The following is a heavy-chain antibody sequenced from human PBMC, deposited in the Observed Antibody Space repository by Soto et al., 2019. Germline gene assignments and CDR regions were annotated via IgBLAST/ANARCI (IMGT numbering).Heavy chain of an antibody. J-gene: IGHJ6*02. CDR2: ISYDGSNK. CDR3: ARDFVGGSYMPPSYYYGMDV. V-gene: IGHV3-30-3*01. CDR1: GFTFSSYA. Sequence: GGSLRLSCAASGFTFSSYAMHWVRQAPGKGLEWVAVISYDGSNKYYADSVKGRFTISRDNSKNTLYLQMNSLRAEDTAVYYCARDFVGGSYMPPSYYYGMDVWGQGTTVTVSS. D-gene: IGHD1-26*01.